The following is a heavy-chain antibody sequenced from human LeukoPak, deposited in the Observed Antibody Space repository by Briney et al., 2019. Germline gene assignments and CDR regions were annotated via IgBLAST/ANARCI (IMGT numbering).Heavy chain of an antibody. D-gene: IGHD3-22*01. V-gene: IGHV1-2*02. CDR1: GYTFTGYY. CDR2: INPNSGGT. CDR3: ARERDDDSSGYYYPSYFDY. Sequence: ASVKVSCKASGYTFTGYYMHWVRQAPGQGLEWMGWINPNSGGTNYAQKFQGRVTMTRDTSISTAYMELSRLRSDDTAVYYCARERDDDSSGYYYPSYFDYWGQGTLVTVSS. J-gene: IGHJ4*02.